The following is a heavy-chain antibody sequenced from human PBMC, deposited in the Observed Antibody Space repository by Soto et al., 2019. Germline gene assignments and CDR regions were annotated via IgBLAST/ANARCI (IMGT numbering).Heavy chain of an antibody. Sequence: QITLKESGPTLVKPTQTLTLTCTFSGFSLSTSGVGVGWIRQPPGKALEWLALLYWGDDKRYSPSLKSSLTITKDTSKNQVVLTMTNLDPMDTATYYCAHTYDGDYGGGYFDYWGQGTLVTVSS. CDR1: GFSLSTSGVG. V-gene: IGHV2-5*02. CDR2: LYWGDDK. CDR3: AHTYDGDYGGGYFDY. D-gene: IGHD4-17*01. J-gene: IGHJ4*02.